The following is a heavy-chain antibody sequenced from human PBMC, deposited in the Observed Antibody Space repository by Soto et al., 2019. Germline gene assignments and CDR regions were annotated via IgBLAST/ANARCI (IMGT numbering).Heavy chain of an antibody. J-gene: IGHJ5*02. CDR3: ATVATNSYNWLDP. CDR2: INSDGTKT. V-gene: IGHV3-74*01. CDR1: GFTFNTYW. Sequence: GGSLRLSCAASGFTFNTYWMHWVRQAPGEGLVWVSRINSDGTKTTYADSVKGRFTISRDNAKNTVYLQMNSLRAEDTAVYYCATVATNSYNWLDPWGQGTLVTVSS. D-gene: IGHD5-12*01.